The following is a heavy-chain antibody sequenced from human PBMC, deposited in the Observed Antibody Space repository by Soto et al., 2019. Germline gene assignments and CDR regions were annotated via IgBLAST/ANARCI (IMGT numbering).Heavy chain of an antibody. CDR2: INAGNGNT. Sequence: ASVKVSCKASGYTFTSYAMHWVRQAPGQRLEWMGWINAGNGNTKYSQKFQGRVTISKDTSKNQVVLTMTNMDPVDTATYYCARSPTTQPTDYYYYYGMDVRGQGTTVTVSS. D-gene: IGHD2-15*01. J-gene: IGHJ6*02. V-gene: IGHV1-3*01. CDR3: ARSPTTQPTDYYYYYGMDV. CDR1: GYTFTSYA.